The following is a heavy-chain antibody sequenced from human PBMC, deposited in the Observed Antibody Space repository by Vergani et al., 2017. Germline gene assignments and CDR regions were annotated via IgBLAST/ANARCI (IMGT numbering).Heavy chain of an antibody. V-gene: IGHV3-23*01. Sequence: EVQLLESGGGLVQPGGSLRLSCAASGFTFSSYAMSWVRQAPGKGLEWVSAISGSGGSTYYADSVKGRFTISRDNSKNTLYLQMNNLRAEDTAVYYCAKRQGQIGVVPAATDYWGQGTLVTVSS. D-gene: IGHD2-2*01. CDR1: GFTFSSYA. CDR2: ISGSGGST. J-gene: IGHJ4*02. CDR3: AKRQGQIGVVPAATDY.